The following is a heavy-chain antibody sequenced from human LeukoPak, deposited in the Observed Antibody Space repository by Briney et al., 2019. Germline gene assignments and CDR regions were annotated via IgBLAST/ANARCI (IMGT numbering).Heavy chain of an antibody. CDR3: ARESYYYDSSGYFQGVDY. V-gene: IGHV1-18*01. CDR2: ISAYNGNA. D-gene: IGHD3-22*01. CDR1: GYTFTSYG. Sequence: ASVKVSCKASGYTFTSYGISWVRQAPGQGLEWMGWISAYNGNANYAQKLQGRVTMTTDTSTSTAYMELRSLRSDDTAVYYCARESYYYDSSGYFQGVDYWGQGTLVTVSS. J-gene: IGHJ4*02.